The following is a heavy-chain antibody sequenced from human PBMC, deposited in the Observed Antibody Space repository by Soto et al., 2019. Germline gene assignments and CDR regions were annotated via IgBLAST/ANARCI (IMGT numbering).Heavy chain of an antibody. D-gene: IGHD5-12*01. V-gene: IGHV4-30-2*01. CDR2: IYHSGST. CDR1: GGSISSGGYS. Sequence: QLQLQESGSGLVKPSQTLSLTCAVSGGSISSGGYSWSWIRQPPGKGLEWIGYIYHSGSTYYNPPLKSRFTISVDSSKNQFSLELSSVTAADTAVYYCAAGGGLPRYYWGQGTLVTVSS. J-gene: IGHJ4*02. CDR3: AAGGGLPRYY.